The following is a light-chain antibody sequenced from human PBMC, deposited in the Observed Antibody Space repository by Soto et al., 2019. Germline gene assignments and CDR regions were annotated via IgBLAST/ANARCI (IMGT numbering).Light chain of an antibody. CDR1: QSVSTS. V-gene: IGKV3-15*01. Sequence: EIVMTQSPATLSVSPGERATLSCRASQSVSTSLAWYQQKPGQAPRLLISGASTRATGVPARFSGSGSETEFTLTISSLQSEDFAVYYCQQYNNCWTFGQGTKVEIK. CDR3: QQYNNCWT. J-gene: IGKJ1*01. CDR2: GAS.